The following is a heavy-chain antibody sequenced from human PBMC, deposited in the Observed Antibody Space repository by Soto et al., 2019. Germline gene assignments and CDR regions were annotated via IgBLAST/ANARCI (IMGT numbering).Heavy chain of an antibody. CDR3: VKEQSLYYYDSSGYYGSGYFDY. V-gene: IGHV3-64D*08. J-gene: IGHJ4*02. Sequence: GGSLRLSCSASGFTFSSYAMHWVRQAPGKGLEYVSAISSNGGSTYYADSVKGRFTISRDNSKNTLYLQMSSLRAEDTAVYYCVKEQSLYYYDSSGYYGSGYFDYWGQGTLVTVSS. CDR2: ISSNGGST. D-gene: IGHD3-22*01. CDR1: GFTFSSYA.